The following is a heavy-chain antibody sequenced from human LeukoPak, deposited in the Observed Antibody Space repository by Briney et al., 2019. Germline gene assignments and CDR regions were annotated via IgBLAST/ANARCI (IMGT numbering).Heavy chain of an antibody. D-gene: IGHD3-3*02. V-gene: IGHV4-39*01. J-gene: IGHJ4*02. CDR3: ARSPKLISSPLLAY. CDR1: GGSISSSSYY. CDR2: IYYSGST. Sequence: SETLSLTCTVSGGSISSSSYYWGWIRQPPGKGLEWIGSIYYSGSTYYNPSLKSRVTISVDTSKNQFSLKLSSVTAADTAVYYCARSPKLISSPLLAYWGQGTLVTVSS.